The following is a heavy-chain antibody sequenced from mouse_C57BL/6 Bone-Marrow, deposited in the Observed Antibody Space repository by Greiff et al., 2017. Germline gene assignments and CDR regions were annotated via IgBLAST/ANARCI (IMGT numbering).Heavy chain of an antibody. CDR1: GFTFSDYY. V-gene: IGHV5-12*01. J-gene: IGHJ4*01. CDR2: ISNGGGST. D-gene: IGHD4-1*01. Sequence: EVKLMESGGGLVQPGGSLKLSCAASGFTFSDYYMYWVRQTPEKRLEWVAYISNGGGSTYYPDTVKGRFTISRDNAKNTLYLQMRRLKSEDTAMYYCARGWDEDYYAMDYWGQGTSVTVSS. CDR3: ARGWDEDYYAMDY.